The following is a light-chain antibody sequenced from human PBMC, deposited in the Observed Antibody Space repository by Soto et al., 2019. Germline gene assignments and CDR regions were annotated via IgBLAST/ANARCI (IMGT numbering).Light chain of an antibody. J-gene: IGLJ2*01. CDR2: DVN. Sequence: QSALTXPAXXXXXXGQSITISCTGTXXDVGGYDYVSWYQQQPGKAPKLMIYDVNTRASGVSGRFSGSKSGTTASLTISGLQAEDEANYYCTSYTPGGAFVVFGGGTKLTVL. V-gene: IGLV2-14*03. CDR3: TSYTPGGAFVV. CDR1: XXDVGGYDY.